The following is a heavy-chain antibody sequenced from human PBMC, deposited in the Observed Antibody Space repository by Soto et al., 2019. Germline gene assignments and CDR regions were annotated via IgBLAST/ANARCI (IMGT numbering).Heavy chain of an antibody. J-gene: IGHJ4*02. CDR2: IYYSGST. CDR1: SGSISSSNW. V-gene: IGHV4-4*02. Sequence: SETLSLTCAVSSGSISSSNWWSWVRQPPGKGLEWIGEIYYSGSTNYNPSLKSRVTISVDTSKNQFSLKLSSVTAADTAVYYCARHSDCSGGSCYSDLDYWGQGTLVTVSS. D-gene: IGHD2-15*01. CDR3: ARHSDCSGGSCYSDLDY.